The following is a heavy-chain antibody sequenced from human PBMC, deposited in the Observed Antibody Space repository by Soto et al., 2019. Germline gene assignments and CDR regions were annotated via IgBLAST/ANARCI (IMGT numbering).Heavy chain of an antibody. D-gene: IGHD1-7*01. V-gene: IGHV6-1*01. CDR3: ATDYASDWNYPYYYYGMDV. CDR2: AFYGAKWDN. CDR1: GDSVSSNSAA. J-gene: IGHJ6*02. Sequence: HSQTLSLTCAISGDSVSSNSAAWSWIRQSPSRGLGWVGRAFYGAKWDNDNAVPAKNRITINPDTSTNHFPLQLNSVAPEDTAVYYCATDYASDWNYPYYYYGMDVWGQGTTVTVSS.